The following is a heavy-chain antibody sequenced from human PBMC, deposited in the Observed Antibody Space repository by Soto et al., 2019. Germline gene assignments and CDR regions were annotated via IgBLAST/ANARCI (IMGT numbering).Heavy chain of an antibody. Sequence: PSETLSLTCTVSGGSISSGGYYWSWIRQHPGKGLEWIGYIYYSGSTYYNPSLKSRVTISVDTSKNQFSLKLSSATAADTAVYYCARDPAGYSSGWPSFDYWGQGTLVTVSS. J-gene: IGHJ4*02. D-gene: IGHD6-19*01. CDR3: ARDPAGYSSGWPSFDY. CDR1: GGSISSGGYY. V-gene: IGHV4-31*03. CDR2: IYYSGST.